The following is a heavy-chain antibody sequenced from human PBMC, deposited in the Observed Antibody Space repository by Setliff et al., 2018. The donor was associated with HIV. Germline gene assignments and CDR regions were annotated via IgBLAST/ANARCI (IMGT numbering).Heavy chain of an antibody. J-gene: IGHJ5*02. CDR2: MSYNGEA. Sequence: SETLSLTCCQESLRDSFNNYYCNWIRQVPGRGLEWIAYMSYNGEANYNPSLRSRVTISVDTSKEQFSLRLSSVTAADTAVYYCTRLPRIGMSGSFGWFDPWGQGTLVTVSS. CDR3: TRLPRIGMSGSFGWFDP. CDR1: DSFNNYY. V-gene: IGHV4-59*08. D-gene: IGHD6-19*01.